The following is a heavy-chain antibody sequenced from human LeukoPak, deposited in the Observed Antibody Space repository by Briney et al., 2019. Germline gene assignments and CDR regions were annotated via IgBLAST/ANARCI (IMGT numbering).Heavy chain of an antibody. D-gene: IGHD3-22*01. CDR2: MNPNSGNT. CDR3: ARGRSQVKGDYYYYYMDV. V-gene: IGHV1-8*01. J-gene: IGHJ6*03. Sequence: ASVKVSCKAAGYTFTSYDINWVRQATGQGLEWMGWMNPNSGNTGYAQKFQGRVTMTRNTSISTAYMELSSLRYEDAAVYYCARGRSQVKGDYYYYYMDVWGKGTTVTVSS. CDR1: GYTFTSYD.